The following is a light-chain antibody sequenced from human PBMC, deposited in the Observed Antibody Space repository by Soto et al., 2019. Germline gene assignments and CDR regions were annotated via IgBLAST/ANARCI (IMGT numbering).Light chain of an antibody. CDR1: PSISRY. V-gene: IGKV1-39*01. CDR3: QHNYSIPLT. Sequence: DIQMTQSPSSLSASLGDRVTINCRASPSISRYLSWFQQKPGKAPKLLKSGTSTLQGWVPSRFSASGSGTDFTLTINSLQPEDFATYYCQHNYSIPLTFGGGTKIEIK. J-gene: IGKJ4*01. CDR2: GTS.